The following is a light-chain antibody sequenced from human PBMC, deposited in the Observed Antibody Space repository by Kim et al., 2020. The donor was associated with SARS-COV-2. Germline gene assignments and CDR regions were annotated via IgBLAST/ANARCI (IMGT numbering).Light chain of an antibody. CDR3: SSYTRASTYV. CDR2: DVS. Sequence: QSASVSGSPGQSITISCTGTSSDVGGYNYVSWYQQHPGKAPKLMIYDVSKRPSGVSNRFSGSKSGNTASLTISGLQAEDEADSYCSSYTRASTYV. J-gene: IGLJ1*01. CDR1: SSDVGGYNY. V-gene: IGLV2-14*01.